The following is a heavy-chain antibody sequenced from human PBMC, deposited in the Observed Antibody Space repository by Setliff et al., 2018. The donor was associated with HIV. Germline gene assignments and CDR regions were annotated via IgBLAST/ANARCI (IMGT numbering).Heavy chain of an antibody. CDR2: MNPNSGNT. J-gene: IGHJ6*03. V-gene: IGHV1-8*02. Sequence: ASVKVSCKSSGYTFTTYDINWVRQATGQGLEWMGWMNPNSGNTGYTQEFQGRVTMTRNTSISTAYMELSSLRSEDTAVYYCARGIKLVGGVIVGSMDVWGKGTTVTVSS. CDR1: GYTFTTYD. D-gene: IGHD3-16*02. CDR3: ARGIKLVGGVIVGSMDV.